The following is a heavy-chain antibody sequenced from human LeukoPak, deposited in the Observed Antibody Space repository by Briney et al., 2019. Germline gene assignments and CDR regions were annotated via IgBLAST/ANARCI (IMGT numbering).Heavy chain of an antibody. CDR1: GFTFSSYA. Sequence: GGSLRLSCAASGFTFSSYAMHWVRQAPGKGLEWVAVISYDGSIKYYADSVKGRFTISRDNSKNTLYLQMNSLRAEDTAVYYCARGAAGVLGYCSSTSCYNWFDPWGQGTLVTVSS. CDR2: ISYDGSIK. D-gene: IGHD2-2*01. V-gene: IGHV3-30-3*01. CDR3: ARGAAGVLGYCSSTSCYNWFDP. J-gene: IGHJ5*02.